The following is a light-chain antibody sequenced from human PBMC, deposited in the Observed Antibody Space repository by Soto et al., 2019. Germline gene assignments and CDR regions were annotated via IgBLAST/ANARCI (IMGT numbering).Light chain of an antibody. CDR1: QTISSW. V-gene: IGKV1-5*03. Sequence: DIQMTQSPSTLSVSVGDRVTITCRASQTISSWLAWYQQKPGKAPKLLIYKASTLKSGVPSRLSGSGSGTDFPLTISSLQPEDSATYYCQQYNSYSAFGQGTKVDIK. J-gene: IGKJ1*01. CDR3: QQYNSYSA. CDR2: KAS.